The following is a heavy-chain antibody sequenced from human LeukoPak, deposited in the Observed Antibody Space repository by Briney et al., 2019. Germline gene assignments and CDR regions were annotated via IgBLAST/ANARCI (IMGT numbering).Heavy chain of an antibody. CDR2: INWNGGST. Sequence: GGSLRLSCAASGFTFDDYGMSWVRQAPGKGLEWVSGINWNGGSTGYADSVKGRFTISRDNAKNSLYLQMNSLRAEDTALYYCARVAPWGGCTSCPTLHYYYYMHVWGKGTTVTVSS. CDR1: GFTFDDYG. CDR3: ARVAPWGGCTSCPTLHYYYYMHV. D-gene: IGHD2-2*01. V-gene: IGHV3-20*04. J-gene: IGHJ6*03.